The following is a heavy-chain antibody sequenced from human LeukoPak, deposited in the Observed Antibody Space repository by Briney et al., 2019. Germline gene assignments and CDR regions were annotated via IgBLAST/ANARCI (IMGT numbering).Heavy chain of an antibody. D-gene: IGHD3-3*01. CDR1: GFTFSDYY. CDR3: AKVGITIFGVV. Sequence: GGSLRLSCAASGFTFSDYYMSWIRQAPGKGLEWVSAISGSGGSTYYADSVKGRFTISRDNSKNTLYLQMNSLRAEDTAVYYCAKVGITIFGVVWGQGTLVTVSS. J-gene: IGHJ4*02. V-gene: IGHV3-23*01. CDR2: ISGSGGST.